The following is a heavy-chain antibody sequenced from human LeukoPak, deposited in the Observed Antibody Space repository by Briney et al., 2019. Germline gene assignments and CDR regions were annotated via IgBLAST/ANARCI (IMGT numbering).Heavy chain of an antibody. CDR1: GYTFTSYG. CDR2: ISAYNGNT. D-gene: IGHD3-9*01. CDR3: ARGYDILTGYYGFDY. V-gene: IGHV1-18*01. Sequence: HGASVKVSCKASGYTFTSYGISWVRQAPGQGLEWMGWISAYNGNTNYAQKLQGRVTMTTDTSTSTAYMELRSLRSDDTAVYYCARGYDILTGYYGFDYWAREPWSPSPQ. J-gene: IGHJ4*02.